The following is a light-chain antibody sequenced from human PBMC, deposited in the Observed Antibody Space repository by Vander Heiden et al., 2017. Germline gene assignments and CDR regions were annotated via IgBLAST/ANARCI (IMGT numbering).Light chain of an antibody. V-gene: IGKV4-1*01. Sequence: DIVMTQSPDSLAVSLGERATINCKSSQSVLYRSNNKNYLAWHQQKPGQPPKLLIYWASTRESGVPDRFSGSGSRTDFTLTISSLQAEDVAVYYCQQYYSTPRTFGQGTKVEIK. CDR2: WAS. CDR3: QQYYSTPRT. CDR1: QSVLYRSNNKNY. J-gene: IGKJ1*01.